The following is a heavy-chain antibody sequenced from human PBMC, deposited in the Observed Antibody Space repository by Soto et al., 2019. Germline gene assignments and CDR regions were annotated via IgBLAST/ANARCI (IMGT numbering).Heavy chain of an antibody. Sequence: GGSLRLSCAASGFTFSDYYMSWIRQAPGKGLEWVSYISSSGSTIYYADSVKGRFTISRDNAKNSLYLQMNSLRAEDTAVYYCARVKGTYYYGSGSKKYYYYYYMDVWGKGTTVTVSS. V-gene: IGHV3-11*01. CDR2: ISSSGSTI. CDR3: ARVKGTYYYGSGSKKYYYYYYMDV. CDR1: GFTFSDYY. D-gene: IGHD3-10*01. J-gene: IGHJ6*03.